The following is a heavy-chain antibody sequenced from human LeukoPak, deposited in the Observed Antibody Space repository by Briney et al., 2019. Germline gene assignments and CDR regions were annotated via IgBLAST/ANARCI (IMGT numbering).Heavy chain of an antibody. CDR3: ARVIAVAGRADYYYGMDV. Sequence: GGSLRLSCAASGFTFSSYWMSWVRQAPGKGLEWVANIKQDGSGKYYVDYVKGRFTISRDNAKNSLYLQMNSLRAEDTAVYYCARVIAVAGRADYYYGMDVWGQGTTVTVSS. CDR1: GFTFSSYW. V-gene: IGHV3-7*01. D-gene: IGHD6-19*01. CDR2: IKQDGSGK. J-gene: IGHJ6*02.